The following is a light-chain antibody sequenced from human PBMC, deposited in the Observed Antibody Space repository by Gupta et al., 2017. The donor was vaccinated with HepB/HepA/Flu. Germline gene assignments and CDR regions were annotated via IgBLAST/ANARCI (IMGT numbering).Light chain of an antibody. CDR2: LNSDGSH. V-gene: IGLV4-69*01. CDR3: QTWGAGIVV. CDR1: SGHSSYA. J-gene: IGLJ2*01. Sequence: VLSQSPSASASLGASVKLTCTLSSGHSSYAIAWHQQQPQKGPRFLMKLNSDGSHSKGAGIPDRFSGSSSGAERYLTIASLQPEDEADYYCQTWGAGIVVFGGGTKLTVL.